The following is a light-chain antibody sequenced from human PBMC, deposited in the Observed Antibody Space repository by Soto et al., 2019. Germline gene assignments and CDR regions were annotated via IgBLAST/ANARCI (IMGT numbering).Light chain of an antibody. CDR1: QSVSSNY. Sequence: EIVLTQSPGTLSLSPGERATLSCRSSQSVSSNYLAWYQQKPDQAPRLVIYDVSGRATGIPDRFSGSWSGTDFTLTISRLEPEDFAVYYCQQYGRSPTFGQGTKVEIK. V-gene: IGKV3-20*01. CDR3: QQYGRSPT. CDR2: DVS. J-gene: IGKJ1*01.